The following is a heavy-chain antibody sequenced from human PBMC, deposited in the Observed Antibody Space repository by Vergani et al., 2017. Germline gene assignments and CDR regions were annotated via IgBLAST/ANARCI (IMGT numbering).Heavy chain of an antibody. Sequence: QVQLVQSGAEVKKPGASVKVSCKASGYTFTSYGISWVRQAPGQGLEWMGWISAYNGNTNYAQKLQGRVTMTTDTSTSTVYMELSSLRSEDTAVYYCARDGGGVTTTGIVGYFDYWGQGTLVTVSS. CDR3: ARDGGGVTTTGIVGYFDY. CDR2: ISAYNGNT. CDR1: GYTFTSYG. V-gene: IGHV1-18*01. D-gene: IGHD4-11*01. J-gene: IGHJ4*02.